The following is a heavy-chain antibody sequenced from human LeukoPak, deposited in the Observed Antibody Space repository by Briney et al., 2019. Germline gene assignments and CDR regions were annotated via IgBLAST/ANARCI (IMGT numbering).Heavy chain of an antibody. V-gene: IGHV3-21*01. J-gene: IGHJ4*02. CDR3: ARDDGNCYDSSGFDY. CDR1: GFTFSSFT. D-gene: IGHD3-22*01. CDR2: ITSSSSYI. Sequence: GGSLRLSCAASGFTFSSFTMNWVRQAPGKGLEWVSSITSSSSYIYYADSVKGRFTISRDNAKNSLYLQMNSLRAEDTAVYYCARDDGNCYDSSGFDYWGQGTLVTVSS.